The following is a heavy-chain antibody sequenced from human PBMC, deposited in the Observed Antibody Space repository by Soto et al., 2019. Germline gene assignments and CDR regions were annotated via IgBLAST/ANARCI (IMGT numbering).Heavy chain of an antibody. J-gene: IGHJ4*02. CDR1: GYTFTSYG. CDR3: ARSDQDFDWLPQSPYYFDY. V-gene: IGHV1-18*01. CDR2: ISGYNGNT. D-gene: IGHD3-9*01. Sequence: QVQLVQSGAEVKKPGASVKVSCKASGYTFTSYGISWVRQAPGQGLEWMGWISGYNGNTKYAQKLQGRVTMTTDTSTSTAYMELRSRTSDDTAVYYCARSDQDFDWLPQSPYYFDYWGQGTLVTVSS.